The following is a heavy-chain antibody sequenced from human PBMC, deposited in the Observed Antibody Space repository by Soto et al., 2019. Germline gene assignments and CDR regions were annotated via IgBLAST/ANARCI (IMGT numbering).Heavy chain of an antibody. CDR1: GGSISSSSYY. V-gene: IGHV4-39*01. J-gene: IGHJ4*02. CDR2: IYYSGRT. CDR3: ARQRTTVVTQAYFDH. Sequence: SETLSLTCTVSGGSISSSSYYWGWIRQPPGKGLEWIGSIYYSGRTYYNPSFKSRVTISIDTSKNQFSLKLSSVTATDTAVYYCARQRTTVVTQAYFDHWGQGALVTVSS. D-gene: IGHD2-21*02.